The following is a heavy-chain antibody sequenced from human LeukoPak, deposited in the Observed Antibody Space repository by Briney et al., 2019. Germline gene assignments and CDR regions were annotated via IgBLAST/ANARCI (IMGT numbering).Heavy chain of an antibody. CDR2: IYTSGST. CDR1: GGSISSYY. Sequence: SETLSLTCTVSGGSISSYYWSWIRQPAGKGLEWIGRIYTSGSTNYNPSLKSRVTMSVDTSKNQFSPKLSSVTAADTAVYYCAREVGHYDFWSADEWRWFDPWGQGTLVTVSS. CDR3: AREVGHYDFWSADEWRWFDP. V-gene: IGHV4-4*07. J-gene: IGHJ5*02. D-gene: IGHD3-3*01.